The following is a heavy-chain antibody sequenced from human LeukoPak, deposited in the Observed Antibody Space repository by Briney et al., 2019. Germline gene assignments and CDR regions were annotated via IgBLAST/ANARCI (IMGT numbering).Heavy chain of an antibody. Sequence: GESLKISCKASGYPFSSYWIGWVRQMPGKGLEWMGVIYPEDSDTRYSPSFQGQVTISADTSISTAYLQWSSLKASDTAMYYCARIYCEVESTCWGQGTLVTVSS. CDR1: GYPFSSYW. D-gene: IGHD2-21*01. CDR3: ARIYCEVESTC. V-gene: IGHV5-51*01. J-gene: IGHJ4*02. CDR2: IYPEDSDT.